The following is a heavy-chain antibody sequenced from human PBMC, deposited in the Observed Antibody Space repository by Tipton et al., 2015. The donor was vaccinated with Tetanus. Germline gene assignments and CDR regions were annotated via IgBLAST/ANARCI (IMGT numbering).Heavy chain of an antibody. CDR2: IYPGDSDT. CDR3: ARAHCSDGVCNFDF. Sequence: QLVQSGGEVKKPGESLKISCKGSGYIFTNYWIGWVRQKPGKGLEWMGIIYPGDSDTRYSPSFQGQVTISVDKSINTPYLQWSSLKASDTSMFYCARAHCSDGVCNFDFWGQGALVTVAS. V-gene: IGHV5-51*01. D-gene: IGHD2-15*01. CDR1: GYIFTNYW. J-gene: IGHJ4*02.